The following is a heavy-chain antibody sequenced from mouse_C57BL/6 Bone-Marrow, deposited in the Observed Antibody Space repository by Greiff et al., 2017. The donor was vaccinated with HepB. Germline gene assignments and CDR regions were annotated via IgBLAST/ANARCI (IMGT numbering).Heavy chain of an antibody. J-gene: IGHJ3*01. V-gene: IGHV5-6*02. D-gene: IGHD2-3*01. CDR3: ARLDYDGYYAWFAY. Sequence: EVMLVESGGDLVKPGGSLKLSCAASGFTFSSYGMSWVRQTPDKRLEWVATISSGGSYTYYPDSVKGRFTISRDNAKNTLYLQMSSLKSEDTAMYYCARLDYDGYYAWFAYWGQGTLVTVSA. CDR2: ISSGGSYT. CDR1: GFTFSSYG.